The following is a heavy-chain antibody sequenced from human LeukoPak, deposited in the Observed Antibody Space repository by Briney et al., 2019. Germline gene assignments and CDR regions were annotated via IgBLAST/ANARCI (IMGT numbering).Heavy chain of an antibody. CDR3: AKTVSGSHSYQGGDY. CDR1: GFTFSSYA. V-gene: IGHV3-23*01. D-gene: IGHD3-16*02. CDR2: ISGSGGNT. J-gene: IGHJ4*02. Sequence: GGSLRLSCAASGFTFSSYAMSWVRQAPGKGLEWVSAISGSGGNTYYADSVKGRFTMSRDNSKDTLYLQMNSLRAEDTAVYFCAKTVSGSHSYQGGDYWGQGTLVTVST.